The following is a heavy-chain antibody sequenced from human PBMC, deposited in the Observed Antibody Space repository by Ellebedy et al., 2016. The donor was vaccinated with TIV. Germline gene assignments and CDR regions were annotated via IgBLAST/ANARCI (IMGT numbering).Heavy chain of an antibody. Sequence: GGSLRLSCAASGFTFGTYWMSWVRQAPGKGLEWVANINQDGSEKYYVDSVKGRFTISRDNTKSSLYLQMNNLSAEDSAVYYCATDGSYGDFRSPAHAFEIWGQGTMVTVSS. CDR3: ATDGSYGDFRSPAHAFEI. CDR1: GFTFGTYW. J-gene: IGHJ3*02. D-gene: IGHD4-17*01. V-gene: IGHV3-7*01. CDR2: INQDGSEK.